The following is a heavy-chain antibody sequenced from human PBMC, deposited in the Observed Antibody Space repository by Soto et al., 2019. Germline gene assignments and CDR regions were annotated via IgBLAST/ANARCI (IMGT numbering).Heavy chain of an antibody. CDR2: IITTSTYT. CDR3: ARDDGLSSTNVKAFDI. CDR1: GFTFSRYY. V-gene: IGHV3-21*01. J-gene: IGHJ3*02. Sequence: GGSLRLSCAASGFTFSRYYMNWVRQAPGKGLEWVSSIITTSTYTLYADSLKGRFTISRDNAMKLLYLQMDSLRAEDTVVYYCARDDGLSSTNVKAFDIWGQGTKVTVSS. D-gene: IGHD2-2*01.